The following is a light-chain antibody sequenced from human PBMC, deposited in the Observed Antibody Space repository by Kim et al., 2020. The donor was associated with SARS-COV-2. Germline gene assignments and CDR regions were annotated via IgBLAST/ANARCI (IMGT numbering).Light chain of an antibody. CDR1: SSNIGNNY. CDR3: GTWDSSLSAVV. Sequence: GTKVTISCSGSSSNIGNNYVSWYQPLPGTAPKLLIYDNNKRPSGIPDRFSGSKSGTSATLGITGLQTGDEADYYCGTWDSSLSAVVFGGGTQLTVL. J-gene: IGLJ2*01. V-gene: IGLV1-51*01. CDR2: DNN.